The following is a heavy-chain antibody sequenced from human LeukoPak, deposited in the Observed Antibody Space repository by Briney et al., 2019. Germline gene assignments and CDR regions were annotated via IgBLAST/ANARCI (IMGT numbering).Heavy chain of an antibody. CDR2: ISWNSGSI. CDR3: AKVTDYYYYMDV. CDR1: GFTVSSNY. V-gene: IGHV3-9*01. Sequence: GGSLRLSCAASGFTVSSNYMSWVRQAPGKGLEWVSGISWNSGSIGYADSVKGRFTISRDNAKNSLYLQMNSLRAEDTALYYCAKVTDYYYYMDVWGKGTTVTVSS. J-gene: IGHJ6*03.